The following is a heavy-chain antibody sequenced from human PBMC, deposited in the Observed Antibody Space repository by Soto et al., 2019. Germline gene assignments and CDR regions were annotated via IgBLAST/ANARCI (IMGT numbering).Heavy chain of an antibody. CDR2: IIPIFETT. D-gene: IGHD2-2*01. CDR1: GGTFSNYA. J-gene: IGHJ6*02. V-gene: IGHV1-69*01. CDR3: ARDMIPAAISYRYYAMDV. Sequence: QVQLVQSGAEVKKPGSSVKVSCKASGGTFSNYAFSWVRQVPGQGLEWMGGIIPIFETTNYAQKFQGRVTITADASTSTTYMELSSLSSEDTAVFFCARDMIPAAISYRYYAMDVWGQGTTVTVSS.